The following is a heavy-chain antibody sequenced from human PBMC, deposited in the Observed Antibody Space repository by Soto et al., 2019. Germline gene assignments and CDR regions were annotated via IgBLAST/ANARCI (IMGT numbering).Heavy chain of an antibody. Sequence: EVQLVESGGGLVKPGGSLRLSCAASGFTFSSYSMNWVRQAPGKGLEWVSSISSSSSYIYYADSVKGRFTISRDNAKNSLYLQMNSLRAEDTAVYYCARDWVTGLWSGYLYTWGQGTLVTVSS. D-gene: IGHD3-3*01. V-gene: IGHV3-21*01. CDR3: ARDWVTGLWSGYLYT. CDR1: GFTFSSYS. J-gene: IGHJ5*02. CDR2: ISSSSSYI.